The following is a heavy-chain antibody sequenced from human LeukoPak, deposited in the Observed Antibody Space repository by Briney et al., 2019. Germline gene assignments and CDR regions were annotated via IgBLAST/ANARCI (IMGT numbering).Heavy chain of an antibody. CDR1: GYTFTIYG. CDR2: ISAYNGNT. CDR3: ARGRAAASFSGPNWFDP. J-gene: IGHJ5*02. D-gene: IGHD6-13*01. Sequence: ASVNVSCKASGYTFTIYGISWVRQAPGQGLEWMGWISAYNGNTNYAQKLQGRVTMTKDTPTSTAYMKLRSLRSDDTAVYYCARGRAAASFSGPNWFDPWGQGTLVTVSS. V-gene: IGHV1-18*01.